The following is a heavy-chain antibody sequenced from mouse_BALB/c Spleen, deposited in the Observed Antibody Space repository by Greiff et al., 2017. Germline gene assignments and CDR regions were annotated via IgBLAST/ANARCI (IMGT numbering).Heavy chain of an antibody. J-gene: IGHJ2*01. CDR3: TGRGMITKGYFDY. Sequence: VQLQQSGTVLARPGASVKMSCKASGYSFTSYWMHWVKQRPGQGLEWIGAIYPGNCDTSYNQKFKGKAKLTAVTSASTAYMELSSLTNEDSAVYYYTGRGMITKGYFDYWGQGTTLTVSS. CDR2: IYPGNCDT. V-gene: IGHV1-5*01. D-gene: IGHD2-4*01. CDR1: GYSFTSYW.